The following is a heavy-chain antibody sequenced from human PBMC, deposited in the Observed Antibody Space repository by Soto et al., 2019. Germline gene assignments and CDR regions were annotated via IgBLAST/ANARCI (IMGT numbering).Heavy chain of an antibody. J-gene: IGHJ2*01. Sequence: QVQLVQSGAGVKKPGSSVKVSCKASEGTFSSYAISWVRQAPGQGLEWMGGIIPIFGTANYAQKFQGRVTITADESTSTAYMELSSLRSEDTAVYYCASGEFFGVVINPTYWYFDLWGRGTLVTVSS. CDR1: EGTFSSYA. CDR3: ASGEFFGVVINPTYWYFDL. CDR2: IIPIFGTA. V-gene: IGHV1-69*01. D-gene: IGHD3-3*01.